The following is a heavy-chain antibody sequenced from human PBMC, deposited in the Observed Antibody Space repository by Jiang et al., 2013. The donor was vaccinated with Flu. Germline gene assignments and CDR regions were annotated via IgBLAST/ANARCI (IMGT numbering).Heavy chain of an antibody. Sequence: SGAEVKKPGASVKVSCKASGYTFTSYAMHWVRQAPGQRLEWMGWINAGNGNTKYSQKFQGRVTITRDTSASTAYMELSSLRSEDTAVYYCARDSRSGGSCYLRGNWFDPWGQGTLVTVSS. CDR1: GYTFTSYA. J-gene: IGHJ5*02. CDR2: INAGNGNT. V-gene: IGHV1-3*01. CDR3: ARDSRSGGSCYLRGNWFDP. D-gene: IGHD2-15*01.